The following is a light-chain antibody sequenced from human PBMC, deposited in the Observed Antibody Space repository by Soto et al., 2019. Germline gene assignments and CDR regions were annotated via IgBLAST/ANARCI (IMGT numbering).Light chain of an antibody. Sequence: EVVLTQSPGTLSLSPGDRSTLSCRASQSVSTYFAWYRQKPGQAPRLLIYGASSRATGIPDRFSGSGSGTDFTLTISRLEPEDFAVYYCQQYGSSPPITFGQGTRLEIK. CDR1: QSVSTY. V-gene: IGKV3-20*01. CDR2: GAS. CDR3: QQYGSSPPIT. J-gene: IGKJ5*01.